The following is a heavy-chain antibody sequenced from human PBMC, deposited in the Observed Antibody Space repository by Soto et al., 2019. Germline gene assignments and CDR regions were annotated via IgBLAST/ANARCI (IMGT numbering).Heavy chain of an antibody. CDR3: ARRTGGVVASGHYYYYMDV. CDR2: IYYSGSI. V-gene: IGHV4-59*08. J-gene: IGHJ6*03. Sequence: SETLSLTCTVSGVSISSYYWSWIRQPPGKGLEWIGYIYYSGSINYNPSLKSRVTISVDTSKNQFSLKLSSVTAAETAVYYCARRTGGVVASGHYYYYMDVWGKGTTVTVSS. CDR1: GVSISSYY. D-gene: IGHD2-15*01.